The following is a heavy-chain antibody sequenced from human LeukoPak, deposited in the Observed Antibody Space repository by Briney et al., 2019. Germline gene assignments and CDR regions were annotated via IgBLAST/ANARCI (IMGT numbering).Heavy chain of an antibody. CDR1: GYTFTGYY. CDR3: ARMMTYYYYYMDV. D-gene: IGHD3-16*01. V-gene: IGHV1-18*04. J-gene: IGHJ6*03. CDR2: ISAYNGNT. Sequence: GASVKVSCKASGYTFTGYYMHWVRQAPGQGLEWMGWISAYNGNTNYVQKLQGRVTMTTDTSTSTAYMELRSLRSDDTAVYYCARMMTYYYYYMDVWGKGTTVT.